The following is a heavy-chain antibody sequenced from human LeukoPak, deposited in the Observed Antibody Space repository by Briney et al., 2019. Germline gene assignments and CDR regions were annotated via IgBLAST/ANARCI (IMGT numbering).Heavy chain of an antibody. J-gene: IGHJ5*02. CDR3: ARSGYCSRTSCYPNWFDP. CDR2: IYYSGST. D-gene: IGHD2-2*03. CDR1: GGSVSSYTYY. Sequence: SEILSLTCTVSGGSVSSYTYYWSWVRQPPGKGLEWIGYIYYSGSTNYNPSLKSRVTLSIDTSKNQFSLRLSSVTAADTAVYYCARSGYCSRTSCYPNWFDPWGQGTLVTVSS. V-gene: IGHV4-61*01.